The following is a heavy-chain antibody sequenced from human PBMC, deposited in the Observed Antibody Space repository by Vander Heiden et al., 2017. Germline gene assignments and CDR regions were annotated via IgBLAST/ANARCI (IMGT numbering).Heavy chain of an antibody. CDR2: IYDSGST. CDR3: ARTYYYGSGSYWTFDP. Sequence: QLQLKESGTGLVKTSENLSLTCNVTGGSISRRSFHVAGIRQPPGKGLEGIGSIYDSGSTYYNPSLKSRVTISVDTSKNQFSLKLSSVTAADTAVYYCARTYYYGSGSYWTFDPWGQGTLVTVSS. CDR1: GGSISRRSFH. J-gene: IGHJ5*02. V-gene: IGHV4-39*01. D-gene: IGHD3-10*01.